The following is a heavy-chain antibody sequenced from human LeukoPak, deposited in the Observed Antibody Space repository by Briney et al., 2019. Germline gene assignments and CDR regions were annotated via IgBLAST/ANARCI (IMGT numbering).Heavy chain of an antibody. Sequence: GGSLRLSCAASGFSVSSFEMNWVRQAPGKGLEWVSYISSSGSTIYYADSVKGRFTISRDNAKNSLFLQMNSLRADDTAVYYCAREVGTNDLDIWGQGTMVTVSS. CDR2: ISSSGSTI. CDR3: AREVGTNDLDI. V-gene: IGHV3-48*03. D-gene: IGHD1-26*01. J-gene: IGHJ3*02. CDR1: GFSVSSFE.